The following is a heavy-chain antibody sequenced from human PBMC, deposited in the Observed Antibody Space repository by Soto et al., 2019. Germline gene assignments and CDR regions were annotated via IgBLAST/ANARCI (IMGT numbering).Heavy chain of an antibody. D-gene: IGHD3-16*02. CDR1: GGTFSSYT. V-gene: IGHV1-69*04. CDR2: IIPIPGIA. J-gene: IGHJ6*02. CDR3: ATDLSHGMDV. Sequence: SVKVSCKASGGTFSSYTISWVRQAPGQGLEWMGRIIPIPGIANYAQKFQGRVTITEDTSTDTAYMELSSLRSEDTAVYYCATDLSHGMDVWGQGTTVTVSS.